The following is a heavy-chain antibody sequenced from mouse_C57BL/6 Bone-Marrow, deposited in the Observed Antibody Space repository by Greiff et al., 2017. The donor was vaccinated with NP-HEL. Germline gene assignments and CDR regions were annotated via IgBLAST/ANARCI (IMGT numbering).Heavy chain of an antibody. CDR1: GFTFSDYG. CDR2: ISSGSSTI. D-gene: IGHD2-4*01. CDR3: ARRLRRVMDY. Sequence: EVKVEESGGGLVKPGGSLKLSCAASGFTFSDYGMHWVRQAPEKGLEWVAYISSGSSTIYYADTVKGRFTISRDNAKNTLFLQMTSLRSEDTAMYYCARRLRRVMDYWGQGTSVTVSS. J-gene: IGHJ4*01. V-gene: IGHV5-17*01.